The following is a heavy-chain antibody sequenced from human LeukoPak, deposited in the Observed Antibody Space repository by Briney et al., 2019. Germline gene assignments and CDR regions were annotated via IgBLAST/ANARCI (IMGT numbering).Heavy chain of an antibody. D-gene: IGHD4-17*01. CDR1: GFTFSSYG. J-gene: IGHJ4*02. V-gene: IGHV3-30*03. CDR2: ISYGGSNK. CDR3: ARSVGAY. Sequence: GGSLRLSCAASGFTFSSYGMHWVRQAPGKGLEWVAVISYGGSNKYYADSVKGRFTISRDNSKNTLYLQMNSLRAEDTAVYYCARSVGAYWGQGTLVTVSS.